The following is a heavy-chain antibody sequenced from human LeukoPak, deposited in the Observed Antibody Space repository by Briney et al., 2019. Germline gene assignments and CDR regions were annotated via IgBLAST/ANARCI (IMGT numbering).Heavy chain of an antibody. V-gene: IGHV3-7*01. J-gene: IGHJ4*02. Sequence: PGGSLRLSCAASGFSFSGYWMSWVRQAPGKGLEWVANINQDGSEKYYVDSVKGRFTFSRDNAKNSLYLQMNSLRAEDTAVYYCARPIAEDEYSSSSPIDYWGQGTLVTVSS. CDR3: ARPIAEDEYSSSSPIDY. CDR2: INQDGSEK. D-gene: IGHD6-6*01. CDR1: GFSFSGYW.